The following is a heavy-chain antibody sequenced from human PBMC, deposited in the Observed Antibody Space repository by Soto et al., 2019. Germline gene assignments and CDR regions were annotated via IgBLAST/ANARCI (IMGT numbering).Heavy chain of an antibody. J-gene: IGHJ6*02. D-gene: IGHD4-17*01. V-gene: IGHV1-69*13. CDR2: IIPIFGTA. Sequence: ASVKVSCKASGGTFSSYAISWVRQAPGQGLEWMGGIIPIFGTANYAQKFQGRVTITADESTSAAYMELSSLRSEDTAVYYCARGEATTVTTGYYYYGMDVWGQGTTVTVSS. CDR3: ARGEATTVTTGYYYYGMDV. CDR1: GGTFSSYA.